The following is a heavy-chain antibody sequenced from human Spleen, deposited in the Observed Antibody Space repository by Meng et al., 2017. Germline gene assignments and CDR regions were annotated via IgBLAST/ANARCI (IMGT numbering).Heavy chain of an antibody. CDR2: ISAYNGNT. J-gene: IGHJ6*02. D-gene: IGHD2-2*01. V-gene: IGHV1-18*01. CDR3: ARDSWNIVVVPAAGYYYYGMDV. Sequence: ASVKVSCKASGYTFTSYGISWVRQAPGQGLEWMGWISAYNGNTNYAQKLQGRVTMTTDTSTSTAYMELRSLRSDDTAVYYCARDSWNIVVVPAAGYYYYGMDVWSQGTTVTVSS. CDR1: GYTFTSYG.